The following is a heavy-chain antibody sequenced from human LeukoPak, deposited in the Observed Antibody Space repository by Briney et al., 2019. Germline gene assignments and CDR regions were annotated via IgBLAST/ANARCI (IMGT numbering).Heavy chain of an antibody. CDR2: INHSGST. J-gene: IGHJ6*03. CDR1: GGSFSGYY. D-gene: IGHD3-10*01. V-gene: IGHV4-34*01. CDR3: ARRLGRKFGERFYYYHYLDV. Sequence: SETLSLTCAVYGGSFSGYYWSWIRQPPGKGLEWIGEINHSGSTKYNPSLKNQVTISVDTSKNQFSLKLSSVTAADTAVYYCARRLGRKFGERFYYYHYLDVWGKGTTVTISS.